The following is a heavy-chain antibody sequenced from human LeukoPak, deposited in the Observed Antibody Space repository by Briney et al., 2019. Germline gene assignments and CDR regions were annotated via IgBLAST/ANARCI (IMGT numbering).Heavy chain of an antibody. V-gene: IGHV3-23*01. CDR1: GFTFNNYA. Sequence: GGSLRLSCAASGFTFNNYAMSCVRQAPGKGLEWVSTISGSDDNTYYADSVKGRFTISRDISKNTLYLQMNSLRADDTALYYCGNDFDHRGQGTLVTVSS. J-gene: IGHJ4*02. CDR3: GNDFDH. CDR2: ISGSDDNT.